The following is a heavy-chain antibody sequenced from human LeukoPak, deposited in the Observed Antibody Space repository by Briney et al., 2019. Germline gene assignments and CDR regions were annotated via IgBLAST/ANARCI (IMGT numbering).Heavy chain of an antibody. V-gene: IGHV3-21*01. J-gene: IGHJ4*02. CDR3: ARGPSGYHNT. CDR2: ISSSSGDI. CDR1: GFTFRSYS. D-gene: IGHD5-12*01. Sequence: GGSLRLSCAVSGFTFRSYSMNWVRQAPGKGLEWVSSISSSSGDIYYADSVKGRFTISRDNAKNSLYLQMNSLRVEDTAVYYCARGPSGYHNTGGQGTLVTVSS.